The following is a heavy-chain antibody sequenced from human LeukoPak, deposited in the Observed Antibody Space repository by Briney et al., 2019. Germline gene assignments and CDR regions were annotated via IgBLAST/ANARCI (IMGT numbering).Heavy chain of an antibody. CDR2: ISYDGSNK. V-gene: IGHV3-30-3*01. Sequence: GRSLRLSCAASGFTFSSYAMHWVRQAPGKGLEWVAVISYDGSNKYYADSVKGRFTISRDNSKNTLYLQMNSLRAEDTAVYYCARGGGIVVVITMDYWGQGTLVTVSS. CDR3: ARGGGIVVVITMDY. CDR1: GFTFSSYA. D-gene: IGHD3-22*01. J-gene: IGHJ4*02.